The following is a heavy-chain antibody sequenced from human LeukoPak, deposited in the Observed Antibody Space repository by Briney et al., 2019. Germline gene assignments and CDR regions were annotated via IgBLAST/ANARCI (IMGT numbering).Heavy chain of an antibody. CDR3: AFHSSSWYFDY. D-gene: IGHD6-13*01. CDR1: GYTFTSYG. CDR2: ISAYNGNT. V-gene: IGHV1-18*01. Sequence: ASVKVSCTASGYTFTSYGISWVRQAPGQGLEWMGWISAYNGNTNYAQKLQGRVTMTTDTATSTAYMELRSLRSDDTAVYYCAFHSSSWYFDYWGQGTLVTVSS. J-gene: IGHJ4*02.